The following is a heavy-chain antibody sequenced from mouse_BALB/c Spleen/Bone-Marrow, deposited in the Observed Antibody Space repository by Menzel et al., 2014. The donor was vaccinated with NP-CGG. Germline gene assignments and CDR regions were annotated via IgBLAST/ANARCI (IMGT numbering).Heavy chain of an antibody. CDR1: GFTFSSYA. D-gene: IGHD1-1*01. J-gene: IGHJ2*01. CDR3: ARHITTVVADY. Sequence: DVMLVESGGGLVKPGGSLKLSCAASGFTFSSYAMSWVRQTPEKRLEWVATISSGGSYTYYPDSVKGRFTISRDNAKNTLYLQMSSLRSEDTAMYYCARHITTVVADYWGRGTTLTVSS. CDR2: ISSGGSYT. V-gene: IGHV5-9-3*01.